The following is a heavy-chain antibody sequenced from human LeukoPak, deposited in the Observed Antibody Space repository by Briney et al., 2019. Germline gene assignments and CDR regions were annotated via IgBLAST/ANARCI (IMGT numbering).Heavy chain of an antibody. CDR1: GFTFSSYA. D-gene: IGHD6-13*01. J-gene: IGHJ6*02. Sequence: PGGSLGLSCAASGFTFSSYAIPWVRQAPGKGLEGVAVISYVGRNKYYADSVKGRFTISRDNSKNTLYLQMNSLRAEDTAVYYCARERIGLHSSSWYAPYYGMDVWGQGTTVTVSS. V-gene: IGHV3-30*04. CDR3: ARERIGLHSSSWYAPYYGMDV. CDR2: ISYVGRNK.